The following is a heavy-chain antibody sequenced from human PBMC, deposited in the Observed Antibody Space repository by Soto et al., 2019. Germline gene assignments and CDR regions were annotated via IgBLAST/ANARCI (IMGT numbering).Heavy chain of an antibody. J-gene: IGHJ5*02. D-gene: IGHD4-17*01. CDR2: ISHDGINK. V-gene: IGHV3-30-3*01. Sequence: VGSLSLSCTASGFSFSSYAMYWFRQPPGKGLEWVAVISHDGINKHYADSVKGRVTVSRDNSNHSLDLQLNSLRGEDTAMYYCARHMYTGDYFVKWFGPWGQGPLVNVSS. CDR1: GFSFSSYA. CDR3: ARHMYTGDYFVKWFGP.